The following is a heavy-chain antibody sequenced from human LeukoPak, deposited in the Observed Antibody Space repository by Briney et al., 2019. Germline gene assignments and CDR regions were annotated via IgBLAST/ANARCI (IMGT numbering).Heavy chain of an antibody. Sequence: GGSLRLSCAASGFTFSSSGMHWVRQAPGKGLEWVANIKQDGSEKYYVDSVKGRFTISRDNAKNSLYLQMNSLGAEDTAVYYCARPGDYYDSSGYNYWGQGTLVTVSS. D-gene: IGHD3-22*01. J-gene: IGHJ4*02. V-gene: IGHV3-7*01. CDR3: ARPGDYYDSSGYNY. CDR1: GFTFSSSG. CDR2: IKQDGSEK.